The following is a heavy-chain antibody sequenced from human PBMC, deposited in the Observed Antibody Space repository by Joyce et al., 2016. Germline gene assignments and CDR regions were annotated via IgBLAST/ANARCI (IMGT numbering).Heavy chain of an antibody. CDR1: GYTFSSYW. J-gene: IGHJ4*02. CDR3: ARGQQWLVDY. CDR2: ISPGDSDT. V-gene: IGHV5-51*01. D-gene: IGHD6-19*01. Sequence: DVQLVQSGSEVKKPGESLRISCQGSGYTFSSYWIGWVRQMPGKGLDYMGIISPGDSDTIYSPSFEGQVTFSADNSINTAYLHWDSLKTSDTAIYYCARGQQWLVDYWGQGILVTVSS.